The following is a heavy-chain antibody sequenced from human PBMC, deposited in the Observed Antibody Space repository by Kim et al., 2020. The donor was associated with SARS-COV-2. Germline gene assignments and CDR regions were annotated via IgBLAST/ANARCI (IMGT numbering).Heavy chain of an antibody. CDR3: ARGNYDFWSGYRPMDV. D-gene: IGHD3-3*01. V-gene: IGHV4-34*01. Sequence: SLKSRVTISVDTSKNQFSLKLSSVTAAETAVYYCARGNYDFWSGYRPMDVWGQGTTVTVSS. J-gene: IGHJ6*02.